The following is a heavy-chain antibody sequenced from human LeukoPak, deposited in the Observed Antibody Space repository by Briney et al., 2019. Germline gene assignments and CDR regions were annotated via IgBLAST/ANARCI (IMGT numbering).Heavy chain of an antibody. CDR1: GGTFSSYA. V-gene: IGHV1-69*05. Sequence: SVKDSCKASGGTFSSYAISWVRQAPGQGLELMGRIIPIFGTANYAQKFQGRVTITTDESTSTAYMELSSLRSDDTAVYYCARETAMAKSYYYYYMDVWGKGTTVTVSS. CDR2: IIPIFGTA. D-gene: IGHD5-18*01. CDR3: ARETAMAKSYYYYYMDV. J-gene: IGHJ6*03.